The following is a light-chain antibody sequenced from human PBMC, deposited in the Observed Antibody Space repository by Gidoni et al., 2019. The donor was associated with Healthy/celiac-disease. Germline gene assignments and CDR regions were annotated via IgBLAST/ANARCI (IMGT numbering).Light chain of an antibody. V-gene: IGLV3-19*01. J-gene: IGLJ2*01. CDR2: GKN. Sequence: SSELTQDPAVSVDLGQTVRITGQGDSLRSYYASWYQQKPGQAPVLVIYGKNNRPSGIPDRFSGSSSGNTASLTITGAQAEDEADYYCNSRDSSGNHVVFGGGTKLTVL. CDR1: SLRSYY. CDR3: NSRDSSGNHVV.